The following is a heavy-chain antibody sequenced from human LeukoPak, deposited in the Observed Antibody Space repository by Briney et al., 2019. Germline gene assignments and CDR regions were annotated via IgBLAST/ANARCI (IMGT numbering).Heavy chain of an antibody. CDR1: GGSFSGYY. CDR3: ARDQYYYGSGRPPFDP. CDR2: INHSGST. V-gene: IGHV4-34*01. J-gene: IGHJ5*02. Sequence: PSETLSLTCAVYGGSFSGYYWSWIRQPPGKGLEWIGEINHSGSTNYNPSPKSRVTISVDTSKNQFSLKLCSVTAADTAVYYCARDQYYYGSGRPPFDPWGQGTLVTVSS. D-gene: IGHD3-10*01.